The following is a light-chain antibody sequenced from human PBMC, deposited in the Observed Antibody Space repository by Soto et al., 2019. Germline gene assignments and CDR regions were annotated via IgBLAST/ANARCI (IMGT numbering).Light chain of an antibody. V-gene: IGKV2D-29*01. Sequence: EIVMTQTPLSLSVTPGQPASISCKSSQSLVFSDGKTYLHWYVQRPGQPPQLLIYAVSKRFSGVPEMFSGSGSGTDFTLKISRVEAEDVGVYYCMQTVQFTWTFGQGTKVEIK. J-gene: IGKJ1*01. CDR3: MQTVQFTWT. CDR1: QSLVFSDGKTY. CDR2: AVS.